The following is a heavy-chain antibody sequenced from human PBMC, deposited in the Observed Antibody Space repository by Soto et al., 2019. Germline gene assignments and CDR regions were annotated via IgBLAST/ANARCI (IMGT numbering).Heavy chain of an antibody. V-gene: IGHV4-31*03. CDR3: ARDQSGDYEAFDI. Sequence: SETLSLTCTVSGGSISSGGYYWSWIRQHPGKGLEWIGYIYYSGSTYYNPSLKSRVTISVDTSKNQFSLKLSSVTAADTAVYYCARDQSGDYEAFDIWGQGIMVTVSS. J-gene: IGHJ3*02. D-gene: IGHD4-17*01. CDR2: IYYSGST. CDR1: GGSISSGGYY.